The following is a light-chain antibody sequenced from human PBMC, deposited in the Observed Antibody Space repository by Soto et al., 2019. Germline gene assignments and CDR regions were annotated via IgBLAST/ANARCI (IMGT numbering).Light chain of an antibody. CDR2: EAS. CDR1: HSLIKW. J-gene: IGKJ4*01. V-gene: IGKV1-5*03. Sequence: DVQMTQSPGALSASVGGGCTSTCLASHSLIKWLAWYQQKPGKAPKLLIYEASTLQSGVPSRFSGSGSGTEFTLTISSLQPDDSATYYCQQYNTFLTFGGGTKVDIK. CDR3: QQYNTFLT.